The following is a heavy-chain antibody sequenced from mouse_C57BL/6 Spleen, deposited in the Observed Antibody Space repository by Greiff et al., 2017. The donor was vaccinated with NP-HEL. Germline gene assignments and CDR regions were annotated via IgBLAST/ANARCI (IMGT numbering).Heavy chain of an antibody. CDR3: ATRRGDYDEAWFAY. CDR2: IYPRDGST. V-gene: IGHV1-85*01. Sequence: QVQLQQSGPELVKPGASVKLSCKASGYTFTSYDINWVKQRPGQGLEWIGWIYPRDGSTKYNEKFKGKATLTVDTSYSTAYMELHSLTSEDSAVYFCATRRGDYDEAWFAYWGQGTLVTVSA. J-gene: IGHJ3*01. CDR1: GYTFTSYD. D-gene: IGHD2-4*01.